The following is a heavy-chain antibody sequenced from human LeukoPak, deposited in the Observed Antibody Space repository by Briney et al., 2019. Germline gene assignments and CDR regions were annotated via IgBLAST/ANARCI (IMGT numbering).Heavy chain of an antibody. D-gene: IGHD3-10*01. CDR1: GGSISSGGYS. Sequence: SETLSLTCTVSGGSISSGGYSWSWIRQHPGKGLEWIGYVYYSGSTYYNPSLKSRVTISVDTSKNQFSLRLSSVTAADTAVYYCARGHGVLYYFDYWGQGTLVTVSS. CDR3: ARGHGVLYYFDY. V-gene: IGHV4-31*03. J-gene: IGHJ4*02. CDR2: VYYSGST.